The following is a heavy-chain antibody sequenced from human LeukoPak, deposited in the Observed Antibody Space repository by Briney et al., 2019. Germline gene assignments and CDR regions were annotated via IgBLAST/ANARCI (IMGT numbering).Heavy chain of an antibody. CDR1: GGSISSGSYY. CDR3: ARGQYSGSYYDY. Sequence: SEALSLTCTVSGGSISSGSYYWVWIRQPPGKGLEWIGTIYYSGTTYYNPSLKSRVTISVDTSKNQFSLKLSSVTAADTAVYYCARGQYSGSYYDYWGQGTLVTVSS. V-gene: IGHV4-39*07. D-gene: IGHD1-26*01. CDR2: IYYSGTT. J-gene: IGHJ4*02.